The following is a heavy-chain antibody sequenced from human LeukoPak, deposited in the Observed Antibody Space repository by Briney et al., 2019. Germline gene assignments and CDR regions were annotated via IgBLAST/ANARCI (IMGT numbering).Heavy chain of an antibody. V-gene: IGHV3-23*01. D-gene: IGHD3-10*01. J-gene: IGHJ5*02. CDR3: AKDRAFTMVRGNWFDP. Sequence: PGGSLRLSCAASGFTFSSYAMSWVRQAPGKGLEWVSAISGSGGSTYYADSVKGRFTISRHNSKNTLYLQMNSLRAEDTAVYYCAKDRAFTMVRGNWFDPWGQGTLVTVSS. CDR2: ISGSGGST. CDR1: GFTFSSYA.